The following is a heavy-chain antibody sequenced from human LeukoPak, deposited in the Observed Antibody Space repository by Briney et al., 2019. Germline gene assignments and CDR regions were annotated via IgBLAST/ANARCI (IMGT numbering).Heavy chain of an antibody. D-gene: IGHD4-17*01. Sequence: SETLSLTCTVSGGSISSGGYYWRWLPEHPGKGREGIGYINYSGSTYYIPSLKSRVTISEDTSKNQFSLKLSSVTAADTAVYYCARDRRYGDYEKNGFDRWGQGTLVTVSS. CDR2: INYSGST. CDR3: ARDRRYGDYEKNGFDR. CDR1: GGSISSGGYY. V-gene: IGHV4-31*03. J-gene: IGHJ5*02.